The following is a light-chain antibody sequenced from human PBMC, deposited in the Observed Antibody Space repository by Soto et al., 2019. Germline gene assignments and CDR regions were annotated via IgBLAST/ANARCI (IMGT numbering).Light chain of an antibody. Sequence: QSVLTQPPSVSGAPGQRVTISCTGSSSNIGAGYDVHWYQQLSGIAPKLLIYRNNNRPSEVPDRFSGSKSDTSASLAITGLQSEDEADYYCQSYDSSLSGYVFGTGTKVTVL. J-gene: IGLJ1*01. CDR1: SSNIGAGYD. CDR3: QSYDSSLSGYV. V-gene: IGLV1-40*01. CDR2: RNN.